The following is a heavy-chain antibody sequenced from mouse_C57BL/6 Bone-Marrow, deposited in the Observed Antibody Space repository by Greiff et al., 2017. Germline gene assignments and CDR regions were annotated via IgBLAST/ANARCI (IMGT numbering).Heavy chain of an antibody. CDR3: ARCDGYSLAY. CDR1: GYTFTSYW. CDR2: IDPSDSYT. J-gene: IGHJ3*01. D-gene: IGHD2-3*01. Sequence: QVQLQQPGAELVMPGASVKLSCKASGYTFTSYWMHWVKQRPGQGLEWIGEIDPSDSYTNYNQKFKGKSTLTVDKSSSTAYMQLSSLTSEDSAVYYCARCDGYSLAYWGQGTLVTVSA. V-gene: IGHV1-69*01.